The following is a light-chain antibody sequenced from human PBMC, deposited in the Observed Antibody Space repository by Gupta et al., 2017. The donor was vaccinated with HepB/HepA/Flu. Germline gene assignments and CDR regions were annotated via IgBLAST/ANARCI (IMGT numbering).Light chain of an antibody. CDR3: QQATNFPLT. CDR2: GAS. J-gene: IGKJ4*01. CDR1: QSIHSW. V-gene: IGKV1-12*01. Sequence: EIQMTPSPSSVSASVGDRVTITCRASQSIHSWLVWYQQKPGKAPRLLIYGASSLQSGVPSRFSGSGSGTDFTLTISSLQPEDFATYYCQQATNFPLTFGGGTKVEIK.